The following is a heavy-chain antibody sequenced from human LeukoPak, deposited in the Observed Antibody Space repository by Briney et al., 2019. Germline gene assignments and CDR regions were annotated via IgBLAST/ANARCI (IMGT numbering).Heavy chain of an antibody. CDR3: ARDSHFQTSSGYSFDY. Sequence: GGSLRLSCAASGFTFSSYSMNWVRQAPGKGLEWVSYISSGSITIYYADSVKGRFTFSRDNAKNSLYLQMNSLRDEDTAVYYCARDSHFQTSSGYSFDYWGQGTLVTVSS. J-gene: IGHJ4*02. D-gene: IGHD3-22*01. CDR1: GFTFSSYS. V-gene: IGHV3-48*02. CDR2: ISSGSITI.